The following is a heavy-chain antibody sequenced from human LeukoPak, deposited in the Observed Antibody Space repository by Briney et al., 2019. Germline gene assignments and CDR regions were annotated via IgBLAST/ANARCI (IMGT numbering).Heavy chain of an antibody. D-gene: IGHD4-11*01. J-gene: IGHJ4*02. CDR1: GGSFSGYY. V-gene: IGHV4-34*01. CDR2: INHSGST. CDR3: ARVSARNYPLDY. Sequence: SETLSLTCAVYGGSFSGYYWSWIRQPPGKGLEWIGEINHSGSTNYNPSLKSRVTISVDTSKNQFSLKLSSVTAADTAVYYCARVSARNYPLDYWGQGTLVTVSS.